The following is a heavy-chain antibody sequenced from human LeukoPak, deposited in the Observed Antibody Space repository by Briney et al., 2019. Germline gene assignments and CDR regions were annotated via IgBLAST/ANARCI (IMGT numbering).Heavy chain of an antibody. V-gene: IGHV3-20*04. CDR2: LNGNGGSRT. J-gene: IGHJ4*02. CDR3: ARDGSGWYSDY. D-gene: IGHD6-19*01. CDR1: GFAFADYG. Sequence: GGSLRLSCAASGFAFADYGMSWVRQAPGKGLEWVSGLNGNGGSRTGYADSVKGRFTISGDNAKNSLYLQMNSLRAEDTALYYCARDGSGWYSDYWGQGTLVTVSS.